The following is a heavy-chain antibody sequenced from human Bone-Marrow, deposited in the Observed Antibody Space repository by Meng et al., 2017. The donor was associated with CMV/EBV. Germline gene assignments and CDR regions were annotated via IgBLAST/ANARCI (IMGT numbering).Heavy chain of an antibody. D-gene: IGHD3-3*01. V-gene: IGHV3-23*01. J-gene: IGHJ4*02. CDR3: AKEDSTIFGVAPIDY. CDR2: ISGSGVST. CDR1: GFTFSSYE. Sequence: GGSLRLSCAASGFTFSSYEMNWVRQAPGKGLEWVSGISGSGVSTYYADSVKGRFTISRDNSKNTLYLQMNSLRADDTAVYYCAKEDSTIFGVAPIDYWGQGTRVTVSS.